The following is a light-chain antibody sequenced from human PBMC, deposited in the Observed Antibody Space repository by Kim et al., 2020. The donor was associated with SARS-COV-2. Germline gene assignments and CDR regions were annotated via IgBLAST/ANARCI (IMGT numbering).Light chain of an antibody. CDR2: AAS. V-gene: IGKV1-8*01. CDR1: QNISSL. Sequence: ASTGDRVTITCRAGQNISSLLGLYQQKPGKAPKLLIYAASTLQSGVPSRFTGSGSGTDFTLTISCLQSEDFATYYCQQYYSYAITFGQGTRLEIK. J-gene: IGKJ5*01. CDR3: QQYYSYAIT.